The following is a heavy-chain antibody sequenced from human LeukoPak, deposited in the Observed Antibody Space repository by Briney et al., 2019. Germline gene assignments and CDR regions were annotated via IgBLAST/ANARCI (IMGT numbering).Heavy chain of an antibody. D-gene: IGHD6-6*01. V-gene: IGHV3-23*01. J-gene: IGHJ6*02. CDR3: AKEVVLRETNYYYYGMDV. CDR1: GFNFRGYA. Sequence: PGGSLRLSCAASGFNFRGYAMSWVRQAPGKGLEWVSAISGSAARAHYTESVRGRFTISRDNSQNMLHLQMNSLRAEGTAVYYCAKEVVLRETNYYYYGMDVWGQGNTVTVSS. CDR2: ISGSAARA.